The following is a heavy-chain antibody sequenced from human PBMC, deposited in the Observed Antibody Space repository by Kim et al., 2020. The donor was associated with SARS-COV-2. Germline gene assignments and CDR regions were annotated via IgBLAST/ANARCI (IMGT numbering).Heavy chain of an antibody. Sequence: GIANYAKKFQGRVTITADKSTSTAYMELSSLRSEDTAVYYCARRGPPFDYWGQGTLVTVSS. J-gene: IGHJ4*02. CDR3: ARRGPPFDY. V-gene: IGHV1-69*02. CDR2: GIA.